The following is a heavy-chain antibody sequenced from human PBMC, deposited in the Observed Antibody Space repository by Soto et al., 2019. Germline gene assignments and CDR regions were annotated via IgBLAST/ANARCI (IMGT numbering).Heavy chain of an antibody. CDR1: GFTFDDYG. Sequence: EVQLVESGGGVVRPGGSLRLSCAASGFTFDDYGMSWVRQAPGKGLEWVSGINWNGGSTGYADSVKGRLTISRDNDKNSLYLQINSLSAEDTALYHCARDRFVCSSTSCNYWYFDLWGRGTLVTVSS. CDR3: ARDRFVCSSTSCNYWYFDL. V-gene: IGHV3-20*01. D-gene: IGHD2-2*01. J-gene: IGHJ2*01. CDR2: INWNGGST.